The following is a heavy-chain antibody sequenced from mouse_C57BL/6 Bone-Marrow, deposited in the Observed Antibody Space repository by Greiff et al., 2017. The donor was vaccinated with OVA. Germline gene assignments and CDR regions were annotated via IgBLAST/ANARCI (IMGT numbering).Heavy chain of an antibody. CDR1: GFTFSSYG. CDR3: ARQLRRGFAY. D-gene: IGHD2-4*01. CDR2: ISSGGSYT. J-gene: IGHJ3*01. V-gene: IGHV5-6*01. Sequence: VKPGGSLKLSCAASGFTFSSYGMSWVRQTPDKRLEWVATISSGGSYTYYPDSVKGRFTISRDNAKNTLYLQMSSLKSEDTAMYYCARQLRRGFAYWGQGTLVTVSA.